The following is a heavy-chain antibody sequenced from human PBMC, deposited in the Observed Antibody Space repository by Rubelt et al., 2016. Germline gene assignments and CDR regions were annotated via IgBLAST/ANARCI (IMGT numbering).Heavy chain of an antibody. CDR2: FDPEDGET. CDR1: GYTLTELS. Sequence: SGAEVKKPGASVKVSCKVSGYTLTELSMHWVRQAPGKGLEWMGGFDPEDGETIYAQKFQGRVTMTEDTSTDTAYMELSSLRSEDSAVYYCARFTLPAVTTAYYYYALDVWGQGTTVTVSS. D-gene: IGHD4-17*01. CDR3: ARFTLPAVTTAYYYYALDV. V-gene: IGHV1-24*01. J-gene: IGHJ6*01.